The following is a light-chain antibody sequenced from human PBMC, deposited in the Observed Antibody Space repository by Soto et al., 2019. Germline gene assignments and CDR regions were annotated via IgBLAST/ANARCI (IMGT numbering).Light chain of an antibody. J-gene: IGKJ4*01. CDR3: QQLNRYPLT. Sequence: GDRVTITCRASQSISSWLAWYQQKPREAPKLLIYDASRLQSGVPSRFSGSGSGTDVTLTISSLQPEDFATYYCQQLNRYPLTFGGGTKVDIK. CDR1: QSISSW. V-gene: IGKV1-5*01. CDR2: DAS.